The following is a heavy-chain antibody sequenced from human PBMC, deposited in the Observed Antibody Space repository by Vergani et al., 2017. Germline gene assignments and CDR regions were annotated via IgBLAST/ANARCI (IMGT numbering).Heavy chain of an antibody. CDR3: ARDRGASRWVLPGTDY. V-gene: IGHV1-69*06. CDR1: GGTFSSYA. J-gene: IGHJ4*02. D-gene: IGHD1-14*01. Sequence: QVQLVQSGAEVKKPGSSVKVSCKASGGTFSSYAISWVRQAPGEGLEWMGGIIPIFGTTNYAQKFQGRVTITADKSTSTAYMELSSLRAEDTAVYYCARDRGASRWVLPGTDYWGQGTLVTVSS. CDR2: IIPIFGTT.